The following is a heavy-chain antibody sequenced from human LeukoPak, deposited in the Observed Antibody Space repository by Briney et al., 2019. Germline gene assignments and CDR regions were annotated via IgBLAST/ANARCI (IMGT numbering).Heavy chain of an antibody. Sequence: PSETLSLTCTVSGGSISSYYWSWIRQPPGKGLEWIGYIYYSGSTNYNPSLKSRVTISVDTSKNQFSLKLSSVTAADTAVYYCARAGATDWFDTCGHGTLVTASS. CDR2: IYYSGST. V-gene: IGHV4-59*12. CDR3: ARAGATDWFDT. D-gene: IGHD1-26*01. J-gene: IGHJ5*01. CDR1: GGSISSYY.